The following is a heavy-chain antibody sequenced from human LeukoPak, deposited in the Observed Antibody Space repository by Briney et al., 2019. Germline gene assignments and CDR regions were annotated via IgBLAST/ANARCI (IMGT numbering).Heavy chain of an antibody. CDR2: ISGSGVTT. Sequence: GASLRLSCAASGFTFNSYAMRWVRQAPGKGLEWVSAISGSGVTTYYADSVKGRFTISRDNSKNTLYLQMNSLRAEDTAVYYCAKCASLGSFDYWGQGTLVTVSS. CDR3: AKCASLGSFDY. D-gene: IGHD2-15*01. CDR1: GFTFNSYA. V-gene: IGHV3-23*01. J-gene: IGHJ4*02.